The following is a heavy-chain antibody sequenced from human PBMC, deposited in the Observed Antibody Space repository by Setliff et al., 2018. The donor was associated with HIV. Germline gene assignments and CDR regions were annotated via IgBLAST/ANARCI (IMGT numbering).Heavy chain of an antibody. CDR3: ARQWRDQYNSGVSTEYFQH. D-gene: IGHD3-22*01. V-gene: IGHV4-38-2*01. J-gene: IGHJ1*01. Sequence: SETLSLTCAVSAYSISSGYYWGWIRQPPGKGLEWIGSIYHSGSTYYNPSLMSRVTISVDTSKNQFSLKLRSVTAADTDVYYCARQWRDQYNSGVSTEYFQHWGLGTLVTVSS. CDR2: IYHSGST. CDR1: AYSISSGYY.